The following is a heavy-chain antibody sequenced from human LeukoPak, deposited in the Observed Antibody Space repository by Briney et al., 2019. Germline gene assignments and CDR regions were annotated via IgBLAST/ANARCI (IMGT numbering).Heavy chain of an antibody. V-gene: IGHV5-51*01. CDR1: GYRFNNYW. CDR3: ARQAYTYAPFDY. CDR2: IYPGDFDT. J-gene: IGHJ4*02. Sequence: KHGESLKISCKGSGYRFNNYWIGWVRQMPGKGLEWMGIIYPGDFDTRYSPSFQGQVTISADRSISTAYLQWSSLKASDTAMYYCARQAYTYAPFDYWGQGTLVTVSS. D-gene: IGHD5-18*01.